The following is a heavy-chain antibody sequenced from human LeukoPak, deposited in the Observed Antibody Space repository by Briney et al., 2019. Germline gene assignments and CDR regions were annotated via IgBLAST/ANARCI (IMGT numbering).Heavy chain of an antibody. Sequence: GASVKVSCKASGDTFTSYYMHWVRQAPGQGLEWMVIIKSSGGSTTYAQKFQGRVTMTWDTSTSTVYMELSSLRSEDTAVYYCARARDDSIGSRWFDPWGQGTLVTVSS. V-gene: IGHV1-46*01. CDR3: ARARDDSIGSRWFDP. J-gene: IGHJ5*02. D-gene: IGHD3-22*01. CDR2: IKSSGGST. CDR1: GDTFTSYY.